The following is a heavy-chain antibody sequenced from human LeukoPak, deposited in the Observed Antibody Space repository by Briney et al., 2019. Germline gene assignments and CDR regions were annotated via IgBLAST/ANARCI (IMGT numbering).Heavy chain of an antibody. CDR3: ARELMDTAMVTGFGY. D-gene: IGHD5-18*01. CDR2: IIPIFGIA. J-gene: IGHJ4*02. CDR1: VGTFSSYA. V-gene: IGHV1-69*04. Sequence: SVNVSCKASVGTFSSYAISWVRQAPGQGLEWMGRIIPIFGIANYAQKFQGRVTITADKSTSTAYMELSSLRSEETAVYYCARELMDTAMVTGFGYWGQGTLVTVSS.